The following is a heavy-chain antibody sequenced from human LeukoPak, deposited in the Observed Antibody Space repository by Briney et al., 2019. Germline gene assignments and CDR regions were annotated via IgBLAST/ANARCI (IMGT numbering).Heavy chain of an antibody. D-gene: IGHD1-26*01. CDR3: AREGQPYSGNSHFDF. CDR1: GYTFTGYY. CDR2: INPNSGGT. Sequence: ASVKVSCKASGYTFTGYYMHWVRQAPGQGLEWMGWINPNSGGTNYAQKFQGRVTMTRDTSISTAYMELSRLRSDDTAVYYCAREGQPYSGNSHFDFWGQGTLVTVSS. V-gene: IGHV1-2*02. J-gene: IGHJ4*02.